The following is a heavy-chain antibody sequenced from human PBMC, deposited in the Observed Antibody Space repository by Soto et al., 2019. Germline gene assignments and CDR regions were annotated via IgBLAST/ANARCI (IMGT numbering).Heavy chain of an antibody. Sequence: ASVKVSCKVSGYTLTELSMHWVRQAPGKGLEWMGGFDPEDGETIYAQKFQGRVTMTEDTSTDTAYMELSSLRSEDTAVYYCATDLSKSPHRWVGNWFYPWGQGSLVTVSS. D-gene: IGHD6-13*01. CDR1: GYTLTELS. CDR2: FDPEDGET. J-gene: IGHJ5*02. CDR3: ATDLSKSPHRWVGNWFYP. V-gene: IGHV1-24*01.